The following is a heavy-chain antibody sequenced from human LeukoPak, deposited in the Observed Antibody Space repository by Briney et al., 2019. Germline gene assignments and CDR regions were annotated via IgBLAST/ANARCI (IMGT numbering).Heavy chain of an antibody. J-gene: IGHJ5*02. CDR3: ARLGSGTNNWFDP. V-gene: IGHV4-59*01. CDR1: GGSISSYY. CDR2: IYYSGST. D-gene: IGHD1-26*01. Sequence: SETLSLTCTVSGGSISSYYWSWIRQPPGKGLEWIGYIYYSGSTNYNPSLKSRVTILVDTSKNQFSLKLSSVTAADTAVYYCARLGSGTNNWFDPWGQGTLVTVSS.